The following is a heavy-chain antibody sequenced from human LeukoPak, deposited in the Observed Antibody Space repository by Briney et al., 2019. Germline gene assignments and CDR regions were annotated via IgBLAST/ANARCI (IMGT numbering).Heavy chain of an antibody. CDR1: GYSFTSYW. CDR2: IYPGDSDT. CDR3: ARLVRDSSGWYELVLDY. J-gene: IGHJ4*02. V-gene: IGHV5-51*01. D-gene: IGHD6-19*01. Sequence: GESLKISCKGSGYSFTSYWIGWVRQMPGKGLEWMGIIYPGDSDTRYSPSFQGQVTISADKSISTAYLQWSSLKASDTAMYYCARLVRDSSGWYELVLDYWGQGTLVTVSS.